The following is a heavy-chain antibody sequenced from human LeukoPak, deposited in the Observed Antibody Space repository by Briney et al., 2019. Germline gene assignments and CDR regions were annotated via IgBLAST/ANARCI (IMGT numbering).Heavy chain of an antibody. Sequence: GGSLRLSCAASGFTFSSYEMNWLRQAPGKGLEWGSYISSSGSTIYYADSVRGRFTISRDNAKNSMYLQMNSLRAENPAVNYCARERQQLAYYYGMDVWGQGTTVTVSS. CDR3: ARERQQLAYYYGMDV. CDR1: GFTFSSYE. CDR2: ISSSGSTI. J-gene: IGHJ6*02. D-gene: IGHD6-13*01. V-gene: IGHV3-48*03.